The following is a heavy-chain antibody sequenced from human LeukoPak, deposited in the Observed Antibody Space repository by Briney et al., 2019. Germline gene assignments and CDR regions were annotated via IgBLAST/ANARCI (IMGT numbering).Heavy chain of an antibody. V-gene: IGHV3-7*01. D-gene: IGHD4-17*01. J-gene: IGHJ2*01. CDR3: ARDLRAGGTWSYGVYFDL. CDR2: IKEDGSEK. CDR1: GFTFSSYG. Sequence: GGTLRLSCAASGFTFSSYGMTWVRQAPGRGLEWVANIKEDGSEKNYVDSVKGRFTISRDNAKNSVYLLLNSLTPEDTAVYYCARDLRAGGTWSYGVYFDLWGRGTLVTVSS.